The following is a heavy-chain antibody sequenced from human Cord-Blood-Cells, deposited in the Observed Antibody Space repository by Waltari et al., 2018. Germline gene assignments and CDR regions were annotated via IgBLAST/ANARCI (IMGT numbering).Heavy chain of an antibody. CDR2: IYHSGGT. V-gene: IGHV4-38-2*01. D-gene: IGHD6-13*01. CDR3: ARAEIAAAGTVDY. J-gene: IGHJ4*02. Sequence: QVQLQESGPGLVKPSETLSLTCAVSGYSISSGYYWGWIRQPPGKGLEWIGSIYHSGGTYYNPSLKSRVTISVDTSKNQFSLKLSSVTAADTAVYYCARAEIAAAGTVDYWGQGTLVTVSS. CDR1: GYSISSGYY.